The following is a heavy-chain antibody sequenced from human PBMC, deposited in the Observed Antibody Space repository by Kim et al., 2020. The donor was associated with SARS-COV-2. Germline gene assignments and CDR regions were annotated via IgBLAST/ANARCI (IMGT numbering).Heavy chain of an antibody. CDR1: GGSFSGYY. D-gene: IGHD1-26*01. J-gene: IGHJ5*02. CDR2: INHSGST. V-gene: IGHV4-34*01. Sequence: SETLSLTCAVYGGSFSGYYWSWIRQPPGKGLEWIGEINHSGSTNYNPSLKSRVTISVDTSKNQFSLKLSSVTAADTAVYYCARAGILRGSYYHEYNWFDPWGQGTLVTVSS. CDR3: ARAGILRGSYYHEYNWFDP.